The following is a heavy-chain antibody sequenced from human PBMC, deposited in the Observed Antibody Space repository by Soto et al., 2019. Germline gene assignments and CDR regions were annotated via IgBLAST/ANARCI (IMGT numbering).Heavy chain of an antibody. D-gene: IGHD3-10*01. J-gene: IGHJ5*02. CDR2: MNPNSGNT. Sequence: QVQLVQSGAEVKKPGASVKVSCKASGYTFTSYDINSVRQATGQGLEWMGWMNPNSGNTGYAQKFQGRVTMTRNTSISTAYMELSSLRSEDTAVYYCARVVGIGVRSTEDWFDPWGQGTLVTVSS. CDR3: ARVVGIGVRSTEDWFDP. CDR1: GYTFTSYD. V-gene: IGHV1-8*01.